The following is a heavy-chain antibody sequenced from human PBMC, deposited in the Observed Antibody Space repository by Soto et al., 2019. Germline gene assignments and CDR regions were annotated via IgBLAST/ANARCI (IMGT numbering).Heavy chain of an antibody. CDR2: INHSGST. CDR1: GGSFSGYY. CDR3: AREAYDFWSGYYPTNYFDY. D-gene: IGHD3-3*01. V-gene: IGHV4-34*01. J-gene: IGHJ4*02. Sequence: SETLSLTCAVCGGSFSGYYWSWIRLPPEKELQWIGEINHSGSTNYNPSLKSRVTISVDTSKNQFSLKLSAVTAADTAVYYCAREAYDFWSGYYPTNYFDYWGQGTLVTV.